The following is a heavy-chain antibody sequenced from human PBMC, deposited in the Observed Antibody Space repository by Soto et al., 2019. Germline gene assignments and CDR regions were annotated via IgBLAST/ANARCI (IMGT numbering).Heavy chain of an antibody. V-gene: IGHV6-1*01. CDR3: ARDVGRWLQIPYFDY. Sequence: QSQTLSLTCAISGDSVSSNSAAWNWIRQSPSRGLEWLGRTYYRSKWYNDYAVSVKSRITINPDTXKXXXSXXXNSVTPXDTAVYYCARDVGRWLQIPYFDYWGQGTLVTVSS. CDR1: GDSVSSNSAA. J-gene: IGHJ4*02. CDR2: TYYRSKWYN. D-gene: IGHD5-12*01.